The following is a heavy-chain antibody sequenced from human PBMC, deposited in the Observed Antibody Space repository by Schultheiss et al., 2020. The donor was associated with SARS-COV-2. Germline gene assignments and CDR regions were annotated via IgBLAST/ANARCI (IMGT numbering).Heavy chain of an antibody. D-gene: IGHD3-3*01. Sequence: SETLSLTCTVSGGSISSGDYYWSWIRQPPGKGLEWIGYIYYSGSTYYNPSLKSRVTISVDTSKNQFSLKLSSVTAADTAVYYCARFDGGYDFWSGDYYGMDVWGQGTTVTVSS. CDR3: ARFDGGYDFWSGDYYGMDV. CDR2: IYYSGST. CDR1: GGSISSGDYY. V-gene: IGHV4-30-4*01. J-gene: IGHJ6*02.